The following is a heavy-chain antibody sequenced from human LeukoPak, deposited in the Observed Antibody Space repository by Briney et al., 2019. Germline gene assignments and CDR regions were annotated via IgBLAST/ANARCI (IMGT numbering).Heavy chain of an antibody. CDR1: GGSISSGSYY. CDR2: VYTTGST. CDR3: ARGYDWSYILAY. V-gene: IGHV4-61*02. Sequence: SQTLSLTCTVSGGSISSGSYYWSWIRQPAGKGLEWIGRVYTTGSTNYNPSLKSRVTISVDTSKNQFSLKLSSVTAADTAVYYCARGYDWSYILAYWGQGTLVTVSS. D-gene: IGHD1-7*01. J-gene: IGHJ4*02.